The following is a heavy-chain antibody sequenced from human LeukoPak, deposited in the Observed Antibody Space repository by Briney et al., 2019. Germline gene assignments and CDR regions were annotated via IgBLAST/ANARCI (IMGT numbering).Heavy chain of an antibody. J-gene: IGHJ4*02. CDR1: GFTFSSYG. CDR3: AKDFLLAYYYDSSGSWIFDY. V-gene: IGHV3-30*18. CDR2: ISYDGSNK. D-gene: IGHD3-22*01. Sequence: GGSLRVSCAASGFTFSSYGMHWVRQAPGNGLEWVAVISYDGSNKYYADSVKSRFTISRDNSKNTLYLQMNSLRAEDTAVYYCAKDFLLAYYYDSSGSWIFDYWGQGTLVTVSS.